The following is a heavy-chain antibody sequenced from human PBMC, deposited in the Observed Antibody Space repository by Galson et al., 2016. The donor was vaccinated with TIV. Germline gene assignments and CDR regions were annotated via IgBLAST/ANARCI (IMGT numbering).Heavy chain of an antibody. V-gene: IGHV3-9*01. CDR2: ISRSSDRR. CDR3: VKANIYLEEIMADGAIDF. CDR1: GFTFDEYA. D-gene: IGHD3-3*01. J-gene: IGHJ3*01. Sequence: SLRLSCAASGFTFDEYAMHWVRQVSGKGLEWVAGISRSSDRRGYADSVKGRFTISRDNAKNSLYLEMNSLRPEDTAFYYCVKANIYLEEIMADGAIDFWGQGTRVTVSS.